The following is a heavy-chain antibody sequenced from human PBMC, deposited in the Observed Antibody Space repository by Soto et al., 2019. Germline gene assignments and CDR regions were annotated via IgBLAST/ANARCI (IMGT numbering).Heavy chain of an antibody. CDR2: INSDGSST. Sequence: EVQLVESGGGLVQPGGSLRLSCAASGFTFSSYWMHWVRQAPGKGLVWVSRINSDGSSTSYADSVKGRFTISRDNAKNTLYLHMNSLRAEDTAVYYCARRGGLYYYYYGMDVWGQGTTVTVSS. D-gene: IGHD2-21*01. CDR3: ARRGGLYYYYYGMDV. V-gene: IGHV3-74*01. CDR1: GFTFSSYW. J-gene: IGHJ6*02.